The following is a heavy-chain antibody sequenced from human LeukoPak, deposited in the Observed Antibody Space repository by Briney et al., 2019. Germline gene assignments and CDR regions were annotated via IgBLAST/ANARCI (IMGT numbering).Heavy chain of an antibody. CDR2: INHSGST. Sequence: SETLSLTCAVYGGSFSGYYWSWVRQPPGKGLEWIGEINHSGSTNYNPSLKSRVTISVDTSKNQFSLKLSSVTAADTAVYYCARTVATRIGFFDYWGQGTLVTVSS. CDR1: GGSFSGYY. D-gene: IGHD5-12*01. J-gene: IGHJ4*02. V-gene: IGHV4-34*01. CDR3: ARTVATRIGFFDY.